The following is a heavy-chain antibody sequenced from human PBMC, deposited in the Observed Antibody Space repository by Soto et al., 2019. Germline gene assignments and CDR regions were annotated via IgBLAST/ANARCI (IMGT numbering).Heavy chain of an antibody. CDR3: ATDVGYCSGGSCYQDAFDI. J-gene: IGHJ3*02. Sequence: QVQLVQSGAEVKKPGASVKVSCKASGYTFTSYGISWVRQAPGQGLEWMGWISAYNGNTNYAQKLQGRVTMTTDTSTSTAYMGLRSLRSDDTAVYYCATDVGYCSGGSCYQDAFDIWGQGTMVTVSS. V-gene: IGHV1-18*01. CDR2: ISAYNGNT. CDR1: GYTFTSYG. D-gene: IGHD2-15*01.